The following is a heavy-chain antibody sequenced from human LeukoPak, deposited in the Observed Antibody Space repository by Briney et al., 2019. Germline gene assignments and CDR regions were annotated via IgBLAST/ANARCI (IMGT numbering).Heavy chain of an antibody. Sequence: GGSLRLSCAASGCTFSSYSMNWVRPAPGKGLEWVSSISSSSSYIYYADSVKGRFTISRDNAKNSLYLQMNSLRTEDTALYYCAKDRSSGWYYDYWGQGTLVTVSS. CDR1: GCTFSSYS. J-gene: IGHJ4*02. CDR3: AKDRSSGWYYDY. CDR2: ISSSSSYI. V-gene: IGHV3-21*04. D-gene: IGHD6-19*01.